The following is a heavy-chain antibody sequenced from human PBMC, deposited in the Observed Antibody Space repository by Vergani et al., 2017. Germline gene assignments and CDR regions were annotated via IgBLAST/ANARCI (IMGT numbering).Heavy chain of an antibody. CDR1: GGSISSGGYY. D-gene: IGHD2-15*01. CDR3: ARGPSVCSGGSCYVTGAFDI. V-gene: IGHV4-31*03. Sequence: QVQLQESGPGLVKPSQTLSLTCTVSGGSISSGGYYWSWIRQHPGKGLEWIGYIYYSGSTYYNPSLKSRVTISVDTSENQFSLKLSSVTAADTAVYYCARGPSVCSGGSCYVTGAFDIWGQGTMVTVSS. CDR2: IYYSGST. J-gene: IGHJ3*02.